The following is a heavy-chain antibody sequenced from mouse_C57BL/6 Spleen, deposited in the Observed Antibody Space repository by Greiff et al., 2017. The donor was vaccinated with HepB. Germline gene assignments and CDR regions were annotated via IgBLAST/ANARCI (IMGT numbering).Heavy chain of an antibody. J-gene: IGHJ3*01. CDR2: ISNGGGST. D-gene: IGHD2-1*01. V-gene: IGHV5-12*01. CDR1: GFTFSDYY. Sequence: DVKLVESGGGLVQPGGSLKLSCAASGFTFSDYYMYWVRQTPEKRLEWVAYISNGGGSTYYPDTVKGRFTISRDNAKNTLYLQMSRLKSEDTAMYYCARHDYGKFAYWGQGTLVTVSA. CDR3: ARHDYGKFAY.